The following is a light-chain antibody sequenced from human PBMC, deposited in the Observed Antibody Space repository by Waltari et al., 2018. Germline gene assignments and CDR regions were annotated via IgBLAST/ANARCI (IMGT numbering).Light chain of an antibody. J-gene: IGKJ1*01. V-gene: IGKV3-11*01. CDR3: QQYNIWPWT. CDR1: QSVGTS. CDR2: DAS. Sequence: EIVLTQSPATLSLSPGERATLPCRASQSVGTSLVWYQQKPGQAPRVLIYDASNRATATPARFSGSGSGTDFTLTISSLEPEDFAVYYCQQYNIWPWTFGPGTNVDIK.